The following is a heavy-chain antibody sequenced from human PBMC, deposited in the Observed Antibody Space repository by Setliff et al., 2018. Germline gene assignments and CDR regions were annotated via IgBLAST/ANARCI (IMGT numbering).Heavy chain of an antibody. CDR1: GYIFTSYG. Sequence: SVKVSCKASGYIFTSYGISWVRQAPGQGLEWMGGIIPIFGSANYARKFQGRVTVTADESTSTAYMELSSLRSEDTAVYYCARGSVEYSRGWYYFDYWAQGTLVTVSS. CDR2: IIPIFGSA. CDR3: ARGSVEYSRGWYYFDY. V-gene: IGHV1-69*13. J-gene: IGHJ4*02. D-gene: IGHD6-19*01.